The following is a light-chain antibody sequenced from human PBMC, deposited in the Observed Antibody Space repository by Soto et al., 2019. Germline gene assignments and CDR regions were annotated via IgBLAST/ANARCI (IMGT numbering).Light chain of an antibody. CDR1: QSVSSSS. V-gene: IGKV3-20*01. CDR2: GAS. J-gene: IGKJ1*01. CDR3: QQYGRLPWT. Sequence: EIVLTQSPGTLSLSPGERATLSCRASQSVSSSSLAWYQQKPGQAPRLLSYGASSRATGIPDRFSGSGSGTDFTLTISRLEPVDFAVYFCQQYGRLPWTFGHGTKVEIK.